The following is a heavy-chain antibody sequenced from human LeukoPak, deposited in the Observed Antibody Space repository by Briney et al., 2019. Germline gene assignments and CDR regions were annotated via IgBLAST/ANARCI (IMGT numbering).Heavy chain of an antibody. CDR3: ARGSGSYYYYFHGMGV. V-gene: IGHV3-74*01. CDR2: INSDGSST. CDR1: GFTFSAYW. D-gene: IGHD1-26*01. Sequence: PGGSLRLSCAASGFTFSAYWMHWVRQSPGKGLVWVSRINSDGSSTDYADSVKGRFTISRDNSKNTLYLQMNSLRPEDTAVYYCARGSGSYYYYFHGMGVWGPGTTVTVSS. J-gene: IGHJ6*02.